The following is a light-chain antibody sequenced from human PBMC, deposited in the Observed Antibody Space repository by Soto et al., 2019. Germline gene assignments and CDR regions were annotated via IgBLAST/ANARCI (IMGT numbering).Light chain of an antibody. J-gene: IGKJ4*01. CDR1: QSFSNS. CDR2: DAS. V-gene: IGKV3-11*01. CDR3: QQRSSWPLT. Sequence: EIVLTQSPATLHLSPGERVTLSCRASQSFSNSLAWYQQKPGQAPRLLVYDASNKSIAIPARCSGRGPGTDYHITITTLDPEDFAVDYCQQRSSWPLTSGGGTKV.